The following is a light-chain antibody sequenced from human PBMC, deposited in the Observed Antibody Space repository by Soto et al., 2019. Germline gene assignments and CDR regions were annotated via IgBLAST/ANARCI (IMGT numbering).Light chain of an antibody. CDR2: KAS. J-gene: IGKJ1*01. V-gene: IGKV1-5*03. CDR1: QNVNTW. CDR3: QQYIGFPWT. Sequence: DIQMTQSPSALSAFVGDRVTITCRASQNVNTWLAWYQQKTGRAPKLLIYKASNLETGVPSRFSGSGSGTEFTLTISSLQPADLATEYCQQYIGFPWTFGQGTKVESK.